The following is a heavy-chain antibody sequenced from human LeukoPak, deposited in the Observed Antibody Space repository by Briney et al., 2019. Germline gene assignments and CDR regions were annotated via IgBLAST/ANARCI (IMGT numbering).Heavy chain of an antibody. Sequence: ASVKVSCKASGYTFIRYYMHWVRQAPGQGLEWMGIINPSGGSTSYAQKFQGRVTMTRDTSTSTVYMELSRLRSEDTAVYYCARGGYGDRIDFWGQGTLVSVSS. CDR1: GYTFIRYY. CDR2: INPSGGST. J-gene: IGHJ4*02. CDR3: ARGGYGDRIDF. V-gene: IGHV1-46*01. D-gene: IGHD4-17*01.